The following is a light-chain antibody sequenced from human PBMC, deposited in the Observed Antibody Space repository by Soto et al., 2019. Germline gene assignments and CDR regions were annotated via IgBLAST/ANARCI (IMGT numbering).Light chain of an antibody. V-gene: IGKV1-9*01. CDR2: AAY. Sequence: IQLPQSPSSLSASVGDRVTIICRARQGISSYLAWYQQKPGKAPKLLIYAAYTLQSGVTSRFSGSGSGTDFTLTISSLQPEDCATYYCQQLNSYPLTFGGGNKV. J-gene: IGKJ4*02. CDR3: QQLNSYPLT. CDR1: QGISSY.